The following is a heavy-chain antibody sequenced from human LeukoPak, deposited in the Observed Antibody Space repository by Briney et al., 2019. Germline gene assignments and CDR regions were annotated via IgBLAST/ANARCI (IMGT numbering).Heavy chain of an antibody. CDR2: INHSGNT. Sequence: PSETLSLTCAVYGGSFSGYYWSWIRQPPGKGLEWIGEINHSGNTNYNPSLKSRVTMSVDTSNNQFSLKLSSVTAADTAVYFCASMPKPRTYYYDSSGYNPHFDYWGQGTLVTVSS. J-gene: IGHJ4*02. D-gene: IGHD3-22*01. V-gene: IGHV4-34*01. CDR1: GGSFSGYY. CDR3: ASMPKPRTYYYDSSGYNPHFDY.